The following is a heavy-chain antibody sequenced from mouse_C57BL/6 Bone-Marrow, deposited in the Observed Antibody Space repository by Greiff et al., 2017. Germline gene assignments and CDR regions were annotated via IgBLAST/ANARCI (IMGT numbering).Heavy chain of an antibody. CDR3: ARCHRGAMDY. J-gene: IGHJ4*01. Sequence: EVQLQQSGPELVKPGASVKISCKASGYTFTDYYLNWVKQSHGKSLEWIGDINPNNGGTSYNQKFKGKATLTVDKSSSTAYMELRSLTSEDSAVYYCARCHRGAMDYWGQGTSVTVSS. CDR1: GYTFTDYY. V-gene: IGHV1-26*01. CDR2: INPNNGGT.